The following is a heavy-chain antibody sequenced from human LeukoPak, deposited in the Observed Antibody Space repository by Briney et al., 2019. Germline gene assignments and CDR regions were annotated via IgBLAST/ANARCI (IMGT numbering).Heavy chain of an antibody. V-gene: IGHV1-69*05. CDR1: GGTFSSYA. D-gene: IGHD3-22*01. CDR2: IIPIFGTA. Sequence: SVKVSCKASGGTFSSYAISWVRQAPGQGLEWMGGIIPIFGTANYAQKLQGRVTMTKDTSTSTAYMELRSLRSDDTAVYYCAREIDYYDSSGIGSDAFDIWGQGTMVTVSS. J-gene: IGHJ3*02. CDR3: AREIDYYDSSGIGSDAFDI.